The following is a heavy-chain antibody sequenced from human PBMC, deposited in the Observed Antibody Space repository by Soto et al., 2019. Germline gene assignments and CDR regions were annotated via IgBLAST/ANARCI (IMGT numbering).Heavy chain of an antibody. V-gene: IGHV1-18*04. J-gene: IGHJ6*02. CDR3: ARGGRGDFWSGYHYYYYGMDV. CDR2: VSPYNGNT. Sequence: ASVKVSCKASGYTFTRYGFSWVRQAPGQGLEWMAWVSPYNGNTNYAQKLQGRVTMTTDTSTSTAYMELRSLRSDDTAVYYCARGGRGDFWSGYHYYYYGMDVWGQGTTVTVSS. D-gene: IGHD3-3*01. CDR1: GYTFTRYG.